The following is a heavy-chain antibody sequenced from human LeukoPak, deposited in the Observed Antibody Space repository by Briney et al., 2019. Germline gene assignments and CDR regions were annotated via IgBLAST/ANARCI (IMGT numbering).Heavy chain of an antibody. Sequence: GESLKISCKGSGYRFTNYWISWVRQMPGKGLDWMGRIDPSDSYTKYSPSFQGHVTISGDKSISTVYLQWSSLKASDTAMYFCARVGTFDWSYYYYYGMDVWGQGTTVTVS. V-gene: IGHV5-10-1*01. D-gene: IGHD3-9*01. CDR2: IDPSDSYT. CDR3: ARVGTFDWSYYYYYGMDV. CDR1: GYRFTNYW. J-gene: IGHJ6*02.